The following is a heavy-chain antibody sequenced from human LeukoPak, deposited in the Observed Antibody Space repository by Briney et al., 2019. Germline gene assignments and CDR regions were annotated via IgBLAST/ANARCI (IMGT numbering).Heavy chain of an antibody. CDR1: GGTFSSYA. J-gene: IGHJ3*02. Sequence: GSSVKVSCKASGGTFSSYAISWVRQAPGQGLEWMGGIIPIFGTANYAQEFQGRVTITADESTSTAYMELSSLRSEDTAVYYCARDHPPLVRDAFDIWGQGTMVTVSS. CDR3: ARDHPPLVRDAFDI. V-gene: IGHV1-69*01. CDR2: IIPIFGTA. D-gene: IGHD6-6*01.